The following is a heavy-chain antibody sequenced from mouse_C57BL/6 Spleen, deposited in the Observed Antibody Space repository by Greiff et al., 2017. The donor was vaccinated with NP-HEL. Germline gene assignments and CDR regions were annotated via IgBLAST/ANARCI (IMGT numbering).Heavy chain of an antibody. J-gene: IGHJ4*01. CDR1: GYTFTSYW. V-gene: IGHV1-52*01. Sequence: VQLQQPGAELVRPGSSVKLSCKASGYTFTSYWMHWVKQRPIQGLEWIGNTDPSDSETHYNQKFKDKATLTVDKSSSTAYMQLSSLTSEDSAVYYCARRSGSSLYYAMDYWGQGTSVTVSS. CDR2: TDPSDSET. D-gene: IGHD1-1*01. CDR3: ARRSGSSLYYAMDY.